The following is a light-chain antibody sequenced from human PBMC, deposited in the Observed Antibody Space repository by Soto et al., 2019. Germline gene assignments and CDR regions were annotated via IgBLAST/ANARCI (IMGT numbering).Light chain of an antibody. J-gene: IGKJ2*01. CDR2: GAS. CDR1: QSISSH. Sequence: DIQMAQSPSSLSASIGDRVTITCRTSQSISSHLNWYQHKQGKAPKLLIFGASTLQFGVPSRFSGSGSGTDFTLTISGLHAEDFATYYCQQSYGTSRTFGQGTRLEVK. V-gene: IGKV1-39*01. CDR3: QQSYGTSRT.